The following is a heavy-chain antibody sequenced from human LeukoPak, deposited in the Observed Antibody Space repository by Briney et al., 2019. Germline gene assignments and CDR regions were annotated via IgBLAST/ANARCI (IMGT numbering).Heavy chain of an antibody. CDR3: AREYYYGSGSSGWFDP. Sequence: SETLSLTCTVSGYSITSAYYWGWIRQPPGKGLEWIGTIYYSGSTYYNPSLKSRVTISVDTSKNQFSLKLRSVTAADTAVYYCAREYYYGSGSSGWFDPWGQGTLVTVSS. CDR1: GYSITSAYY. D-gene: IGHD3-10*01. CDR2: IYYSGST. J-gene: IGHJ5*02. V-gene: IGHV4-38-2*02.